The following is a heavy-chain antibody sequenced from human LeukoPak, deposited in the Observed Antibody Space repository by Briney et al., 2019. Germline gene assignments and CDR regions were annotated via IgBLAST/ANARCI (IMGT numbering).Heavy chain of an antibody. D-gene: IGHD2-21*02. V-gene: IGHV3-9*03. CDR1: GFTFDDYA. CDR3: PGSFDRGGVTASLDD. Sequence: GGSLRLSCAASGFTFDDYAMHWVRQAPGKGLEWVSGISWNSGSIDYADSVKGRFTISRDNAKNSLYLQINSLRPEDMAVYYCPGSFDRGGVTASLDDWSQGTL. J-gene: IGHJ4*02. CDR2: ISWNSGSI.